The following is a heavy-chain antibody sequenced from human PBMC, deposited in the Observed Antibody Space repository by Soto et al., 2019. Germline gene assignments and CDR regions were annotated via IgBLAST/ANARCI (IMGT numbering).Heavy chain of an antibody. CDR3: XXXXXXS. J-gene: IGHJ1*01. CDR1: GGSISSGGYY. V-gene: IGHV4-31*03. Sequence: QVQLQESGPGLVKASQTLSLTCNVSGGSISSGGYYWTWIRQHPGKGLEWIGNIHHSGSTFYNPSLXSXXAIPVDTSKNQFSLXLSXXXXXXXXXXXXXXXXXSWGQGTLVTVSS. CDR2: IHHSGST.